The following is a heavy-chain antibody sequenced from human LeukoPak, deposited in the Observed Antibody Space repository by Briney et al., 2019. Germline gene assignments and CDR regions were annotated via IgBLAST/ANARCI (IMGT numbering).Heavy chain of an antibody. J-gene: IGHJ6*03. D-gene: IGHD2-21*01. CDR2: IYYSGST. V-gene: IGHV4-61*08. CDR1: GDSISSGDYY. CDR3: ARGKVMAINDYYYMDV. Sequence: ASETLSLTCTVSGDSISSGDYYWSWIRQPPGKGLEWIGYIYYSGSTYYNPSLKSRVTISVDTSKNQFSLKLSSVTAADTAVYYCARGKVMAINDYYYMDVWGKGTTVTVSS.